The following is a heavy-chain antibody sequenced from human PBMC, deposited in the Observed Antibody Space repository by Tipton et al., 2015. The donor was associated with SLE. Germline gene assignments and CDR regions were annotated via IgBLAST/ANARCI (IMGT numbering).Heavy chain of an antibody. CDR2: IYSSGST. J-gene: IGHJ5*02. CDR1: GFTLFNAG. D-gene: IGHD3-16*02. V-gene: IGHV4-59*12. Sequence: LRLSCAASGFTLFNAGMSWVRQAPGKGLEWIGDIYSSGSTDYNPSLKRRVTISVDTSKNQFSLNLRSVTAADTAVYYCARGSIMITFGGVIHPWFDPWGQGTLVTVSS. CDR3: ARGSIMITFGGVIHPWFDP.